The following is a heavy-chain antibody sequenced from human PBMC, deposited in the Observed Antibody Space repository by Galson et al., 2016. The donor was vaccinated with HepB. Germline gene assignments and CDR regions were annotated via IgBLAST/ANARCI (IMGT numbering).Heavy chain of an antibody. Sequence: SLRLSCAASGFTFSSYWMHWVRQAPGKGLVWVSRISTDGRTANQADSVKGRFTISRENARNTVYSQMNSLTAEDTAVYYCGAFRGDSSGYGEYWSQGTLVTVSS. CDR2: ISTDGRTA. CDR1: GFTFSSYW. J-gene: IGHJ4*02. V-gene: IGHV3-74*01. CDR3: GAFRGDSSGYGEY. D-gene: IGHD5-18*01.